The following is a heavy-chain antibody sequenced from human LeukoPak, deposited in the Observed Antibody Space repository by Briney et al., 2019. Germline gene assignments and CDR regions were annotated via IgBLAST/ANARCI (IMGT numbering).Heavy chain of an antibody. CDR3: ARDGSVDGSDY. J-gene: IGHJ4*02. CDR1: GGSISTYY. V-gene: IGHV4-4*08. D-gene: IGHD6-19*01. Sequence: SETLSLTCTVSGGSISTYYWSWIRQPPGKGLEWIGYIYTSGSTNYNPSLKSRVAKSVDTSKNQFSLKLSSVTAADTAVYYCARDGSVDGSDYWGQGTLVTVSS. CDR2: IYTSGST.